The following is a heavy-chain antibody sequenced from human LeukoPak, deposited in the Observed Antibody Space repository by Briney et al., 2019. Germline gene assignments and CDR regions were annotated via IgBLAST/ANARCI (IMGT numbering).Heavy chain of an antibody. Sequence: PGGSLRLSCAASGFTFSSYWMSWVRQAPGKGLEWVANMKPDGSGEYYVDSVKGRFTISRDNARNSLYLQMNSLRAEDTAVYYCARDHLIASAGNDYWGQGALVTVSS. V-gene: IGHV3-7*01. CDR3: ARDHLIASAGNDY. D-gene: IGHD6-13*01. CDR1: GFTFSSYW. CDR2: MKPDGSGE. J-gene: IGHJ4*02.